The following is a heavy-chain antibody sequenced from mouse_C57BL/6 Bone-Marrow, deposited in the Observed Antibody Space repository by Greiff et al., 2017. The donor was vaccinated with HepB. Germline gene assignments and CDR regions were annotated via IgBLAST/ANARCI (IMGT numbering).Heavy chain of an antibody. Sequence: QVQLQQSGAELARPGASVKLSCKASGYTFTSYGISWVKQRTGQGLEWIGEIYPRSGNTYYNEKFKGKATLTADKSSSTAYMELRSLTSEDSAVYFCARGGYDGYYAWFAYWGQGTLVTVSA. V-gene: IGHV1-81*01. CDR3: ARGGYDGYYAWFAY. CDR2: IYPRSGNT. J-gene: IGHJ3*01. CDR1: GYTFTSYG. D-gene: IGHD2-3*01.